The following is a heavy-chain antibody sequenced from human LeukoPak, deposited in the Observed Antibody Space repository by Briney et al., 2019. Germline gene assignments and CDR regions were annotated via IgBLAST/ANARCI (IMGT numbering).Heavy chain of an antibody. D-gene: IGHD5-12*01. J-gene: IGHJ4*02. CDR2: ISGSGGST. CDR3: AKALGAVATTIDY. Sequence: PGGSVTLSYAASRFTFSSYAMIWLRPAPGKGLVGVSAISGSGGSTYYADSVKGRFTISRDNSKSTLYLQMNSLRAEDTAVYYCAKALGAVATTIDYWGQGTLVTVSS. CDR1: RFTFSSYA. V-gene: IGHV3-23*01.